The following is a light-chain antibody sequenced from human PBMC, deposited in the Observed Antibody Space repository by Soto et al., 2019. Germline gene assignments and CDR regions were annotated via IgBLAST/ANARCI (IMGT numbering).Light chain of an antibody. CDR3: AAWDDSLSVVV. CDR1: RSNIGSNT. V-gene: IGLV1-44*01. CDR2: SNS. Sequence: QSVLTQPPSASGTPGQTVTISCSGSRSNIGSNTVNWYQQLPGRAPRLLIYSNSQRPSGVPDRFSGSESGTSASLAISGLQSEDEGDYYCAAWDDSLSVVVFGGGTKLTVL. J-gene: IGLJ2*01.